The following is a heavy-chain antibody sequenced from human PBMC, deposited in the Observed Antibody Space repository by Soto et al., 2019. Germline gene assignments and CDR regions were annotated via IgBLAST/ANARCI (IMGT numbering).Heavy chain of an antibody. CDR1: GGSISSGGYS. J-gene: IGHJ4*02. CDR2: IYHSGST. V-gene: IGHV4-30-2*01. D-gene: IGHD5-12*01. Sequence: PSETLSLTCAVSGGSISSGGYSWSWIRQPPGKGLEWIGYIYHSGSTYYNPSLKSRVTISVDRSKNQFSLKLSSVTAADTAVYYCARGYSGYDFFLDYWGQGTLVTSPQ. CDR3: ARGYSGYDFFLDY.